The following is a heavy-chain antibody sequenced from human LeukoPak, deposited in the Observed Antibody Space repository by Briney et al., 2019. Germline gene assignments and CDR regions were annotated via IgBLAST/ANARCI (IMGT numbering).Heavy chain of an antibody. J-gene: IGHJ4*02. D-gene: IGHD5-18*01. Sequence: SETLSLTCTVSVCFNSSSGYYSGLIRQPPGKGLEWIGSIYRSGSAYYKPSLTSRVTMSVDTSKNQFSLKLSSVTASDTVVYFSTKQRGDSYGYLYYWGQGTLVTVSS. V-gene: IGHV4-39*01. CDR1: VCFNSSSGYY. CDR2: IYRSGSA. CDR3: TKQRGDSYGYLYY.